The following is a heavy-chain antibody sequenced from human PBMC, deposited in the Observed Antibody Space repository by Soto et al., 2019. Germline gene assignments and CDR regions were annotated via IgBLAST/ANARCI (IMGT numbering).Heavy chain of an antibody. V-gene: IGHV4-59*01. Sequence: SETLSLTCTVSGGSISSYYWSWIRQPPGKGLEWIGYIYYSGSTNYNPSLKSRVTISVDTSKNQFSLKLSSVTAADTAVYYCARVRPVAGTYAFDIWGQGTMVTVSS. J-gene: IGHJ3*02. CDR3: ARVRPVAGTYAFDI. CDR1: GGSISSYY. D-gene: IGHD6-19*01. CDR2: IYYSGST.